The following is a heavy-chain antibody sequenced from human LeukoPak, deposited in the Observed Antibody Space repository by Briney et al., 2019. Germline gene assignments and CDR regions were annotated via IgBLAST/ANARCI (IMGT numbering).Heavy chain of an antibody. D-gene: IGHD2-2*01. CDR3: ARDQDIVVVPAVNQLFDY. J-gene: IGHJ4*02. Sequence: ASVKVSCKASGYTFTGYYMHWVRQAPGQGLEWMGWINPNSGGTHYAQKFQGRVTMTRDTSISTAYMELSRLRSDDTAVYYCARDQDIVVVPAVNQLFDYWGQGTLVTVSS. V-gene: IGHV1-2*02. CDR2: INPNSGGT. CDR1: GYTFTGYY.